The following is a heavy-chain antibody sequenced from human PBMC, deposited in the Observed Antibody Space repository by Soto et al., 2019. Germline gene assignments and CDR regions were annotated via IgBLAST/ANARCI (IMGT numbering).Heavy chain of an antibody. D-gene: IGHD1-1*01. CDR2: IYYSGST. CDR1: GGSISSYN. J-gene: IGHJ4*02. V-gene: IGHV4-59*01. CDR3: ARVQAGTIDY. Sequence: LSLTCTVSGGSISSYNWSWLRQPPGKGLEWIGYIYYSGSTNYNPSLKSRVTISVDTSKNQFSLKLSSVSAADTAMYYCARVQAGTIDYWGQGALVTVSS.